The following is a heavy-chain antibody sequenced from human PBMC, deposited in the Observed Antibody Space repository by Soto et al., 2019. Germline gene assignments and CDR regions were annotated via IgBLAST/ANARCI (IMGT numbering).Heavy chain of an antibody. CDR3: ARARVSGWYLDY. V-gene: IGHV1-69*13. Sequence: SVKVSCKASGGTFSSYAISWVRQAPGQGLEWMGGIIPIFSTANYAQKFQGRVTITAYESTSTAYMELSSLRSEDTAVYYCARARVSGWYLDYWGQGTLVTVSS. D-gene: IGHD6-19*01. J-gene: IGHJ4*02. CDR1: GGTFSSYA. CDR2: IIPIFSTA.